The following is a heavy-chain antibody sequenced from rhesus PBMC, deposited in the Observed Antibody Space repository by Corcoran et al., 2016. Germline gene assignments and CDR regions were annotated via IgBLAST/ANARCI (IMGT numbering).Heavy chain of an antibody. CDR1: GGSVSSSSW. D-gene: IGHD4-23*01. CDR2: ISGSSGST. V-gene: IGHV4-65*01. Sequence: QVQLQESGPGLVRPSATLSLTCAVSGGSVSSSSWWIWIRKPPGKGLEWIGYISGSSGSTYYNPALKRRVTMSTDTSKNQFSRKLSSVTAADTAVYYCAREGKDSNESFDYWGQGVLVTVSS. J-gene: IGHJ4*01. CDR3: AREGKDSNESFDY.